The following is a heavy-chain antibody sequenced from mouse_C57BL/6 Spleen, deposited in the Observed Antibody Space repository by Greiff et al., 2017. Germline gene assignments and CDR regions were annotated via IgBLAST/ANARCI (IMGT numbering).Heavy chain of an antibody. CDR1: GYTFTSYW. J-gene: IGHJ2*01. CDR2: IHPNRGST. CDR3: ARGRSPVYFDY. Sequence: QVQLQQPGAELVKPGASVKLSCKASGYTFTSYWMHWVKQRPGQGLEWIGMIHPNRGSTNYNEKFKSKATLTVDQSSSTAYMQLSSLTSEDSAVYYCARGRSPVYFDYWGQGTTLTVSS. V-gene: IGHV1-64*01.